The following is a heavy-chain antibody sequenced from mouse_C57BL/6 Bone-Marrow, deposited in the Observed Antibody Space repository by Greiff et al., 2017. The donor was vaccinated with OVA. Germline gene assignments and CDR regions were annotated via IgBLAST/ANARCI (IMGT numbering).Heavy chain of an antibody. Sequence: EVKLVESGGGLVKPGGSLKLSCAASGFTFSDYGMHWVRQAPEKGLEWVAYISSGSSTIYYADTVKGRFTISRDNAKNTLFLQMTSLRSEDTAMYYCARNYGSRPGDVDVWGTGTTVTVSS. D-gene: IGHD1-1*01. CDR1: GFTFSDYG. CDR3: ARNYGSRPGDVDV. V-gene: IGHV5-17*01. CDR2: ISSGSSTI. J-gene: IGHJ1*03.